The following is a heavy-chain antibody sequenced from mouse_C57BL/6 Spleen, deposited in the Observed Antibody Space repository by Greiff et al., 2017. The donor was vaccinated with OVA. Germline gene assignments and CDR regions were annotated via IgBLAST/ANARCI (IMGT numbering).Heavy chain of an antibody. CDR1: GFTFSDYG. Sequence: EVHLVESGGGLVKPGGSLKLSCAASGFTFSDYGMHWVRQAPEKGLEWVAYISSGSSTIYYADTVKGRFTISRDNAKNTLFLQMTSLRSEDTAMFYCARPQLGRWFADWGQGTLVTVSA. D-gene: IGHD4-1*02. J-gene: IGHJ3*01. CDR3: ARPQLGRWFAD. CDR2: ISSGSSTI. V-gene: IGHV5-17*01.